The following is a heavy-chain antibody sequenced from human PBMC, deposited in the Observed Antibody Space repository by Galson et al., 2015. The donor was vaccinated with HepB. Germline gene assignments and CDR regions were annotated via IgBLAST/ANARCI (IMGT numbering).Heavy chain of an antibody. Sequence: SVKVSCKASGYTFTSYGISWVRQAPGQGLEWMGWISAYNGNTNYAQKLQGRVTMTTDTSTSTAYMELRSLRSDDTAVYYCARVQFLYDSSGYYYYFDYWGQGTLVTVSS. J-gene: IGHJ4*02. CDR3: ARVQFLYDSSGYYYYFDY. V-gene: IGHV1-18*04. CDR2: ISAYNGNT. D-gene: IGHD3-22*01. CDR1: GYTFTSYG.